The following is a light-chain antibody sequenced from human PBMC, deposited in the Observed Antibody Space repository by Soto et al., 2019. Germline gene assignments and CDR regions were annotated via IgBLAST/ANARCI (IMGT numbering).Light chain of an antibody. CDR1: QSVSGD. Sequence: EIVLTQSPATLSVSPGERATLSCRASQSVSGDLAWYHHKPGQAPRLLIYDASTRALDTPARFAGSGPGTEFTLTISSLQSEDFAVYFCRQYNNWPITFGQGTRLEIK. V-gene: IGKV3-15*01. CDR3: RQYNNWPIT. CDR2: DAS. J-gene: IGKJ5*01.